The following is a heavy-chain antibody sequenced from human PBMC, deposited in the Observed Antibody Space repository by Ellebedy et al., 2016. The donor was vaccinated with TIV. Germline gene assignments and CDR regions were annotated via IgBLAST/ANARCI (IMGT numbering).Heavy chain of an antibody. CDR2: ISSTSRTI. Sequence: GESLKISXAASGFAFSSYGMNWVRQAPGKGLECVSYISSTSRTINYADSVRGRFTISRDNAKNSLYLQMNSLRAEDTAVYYCAREDGYDSSANYHYYFDYWGQGALVTVSS. J-gene: IGHJ4*02. CDR1: GFAFSSYG. CDR3: AREDGYDSSANYHYYFDY. V-gene: IGHV3-48*04. D-gene: IGHD3-22*01.